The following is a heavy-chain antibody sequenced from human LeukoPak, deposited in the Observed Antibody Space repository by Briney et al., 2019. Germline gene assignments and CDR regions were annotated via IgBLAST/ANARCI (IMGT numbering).Heavy chain of an antibody. CDR2: IHNSGRT. V-gene: IGHV4-59*12. Sequence: SETLSLTCTVSGGSSSTYYWSWFRQPPGKGLEWVGHIHNSGRTNYNPSLKSRVTMSVDTSKNQFSLKLSSVTAADTAVYYCARDPVTMVRGAYNEYYGMDVWGQGTTVTVSS. D-gene: IGHD3-10*01. J-gene: IGHJ6*02. CDR3: ARDPVTMVRGAYNEYYGMDV. CDR1: GGSSSTYY.